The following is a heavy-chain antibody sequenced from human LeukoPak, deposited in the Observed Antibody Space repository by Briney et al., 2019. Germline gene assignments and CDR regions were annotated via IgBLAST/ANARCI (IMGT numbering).Heavy chain of an antibody. V-gene: IGHV1-2*02. Sequence: TPVKPSGNAAGHTFTGYYMQWLRQSPGQRLEWRGGFNPNSGGTNYAQKFQGRVTMTRDTSISTAYMEMSRLRSDDTAVYYCARVRRYCSGGSCYYFDNWGQGTLVTVSS. D-gene: IGHD2-15*01. J-gene: IGHJ4*02. CDR3: ARVRRYCSGGSCYYFDN. CDR1: GHTFTGYY. CDR2: FNPNSGGT.